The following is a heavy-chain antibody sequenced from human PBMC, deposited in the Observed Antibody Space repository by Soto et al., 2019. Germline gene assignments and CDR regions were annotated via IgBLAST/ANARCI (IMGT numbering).Heavy chain of an antibody. J-gene: IGHJ6*02. CDR1: GYSFTSYW. V-gene: IGHV5-10-1*01. CDR2: IDPSDSYT. CDR3: ARSGATKGYYYYGMDV. D-gene: IGHD1-26*01. Sequence: GESLKISCKGSGYSFTSYWISWVRQMPGKGLEWMGRIDPSDSYTNYSPSFQGHVTISADKSISTAYLQWSSLKASDTAMYYCARSGATKGYYYYGMDVWGQGTTVTVSS.